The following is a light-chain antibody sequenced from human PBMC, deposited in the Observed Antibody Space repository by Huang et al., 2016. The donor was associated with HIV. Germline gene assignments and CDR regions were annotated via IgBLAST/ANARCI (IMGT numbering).Light chain of an antibody. CDR3: QQYNNYSPGT. CDR1: QSISNW. V-gene: IGKV1-5*03. Sequence: DIQMTQSPSTLSASVGDRVTITCRASQSISNWLAWFQQKPGKAPNLLIYKVSNLETGVTSRFSGSGSGTEFTLAINSLQPDDFATYYCQQYNNYSPGTFGQGTKVEIK. J-gene: IGKJ1*01. CDR2: KVS.